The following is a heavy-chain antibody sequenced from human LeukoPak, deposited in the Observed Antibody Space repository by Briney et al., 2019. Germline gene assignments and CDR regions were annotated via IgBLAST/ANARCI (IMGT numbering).Heavy chain of an antibody. CDR2: ISAYNGNT. D-gene: IGHD1-26*01. V-gene: IGHV1-18*01. J-gene: IGHJ4*02. CDR1: GYTFTSYG. CDR3: ARDYDPIVGATGYFDY. Sequence: GASVKVSCKASGYTFTSYGISWVRQAPGQGLEWMGWISAYNGNTNYAQKLQGRVTMTTDTSTSTAYMELRSLRSDDTAVYYCARDYDPIVGATGYFDYWGQGTLVTVSS.